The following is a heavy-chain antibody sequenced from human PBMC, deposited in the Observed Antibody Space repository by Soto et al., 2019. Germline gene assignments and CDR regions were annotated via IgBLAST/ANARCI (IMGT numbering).Heavy chain of an antibody. CDR2: ISNDGSNK. CDR1: GFTFSNYG. J-gene: IGHJ6*02. D-gene: IGHD3-3*01. V-gene: IGHV3-30*18. Sequence: QVQLVESGGGVVQPGRSLRLSCAASGFTFSNYGMHWVRQAPGKGLEWVAVISNDGSNKYYADSVKGRFTISRDNSKNTLYLQMNSLRAEDTAVYYCAKPLRSAYYMDYYGVDVWGQGTTVTVSS. CDR3: AKPLRSAYYMDYYGVDV.